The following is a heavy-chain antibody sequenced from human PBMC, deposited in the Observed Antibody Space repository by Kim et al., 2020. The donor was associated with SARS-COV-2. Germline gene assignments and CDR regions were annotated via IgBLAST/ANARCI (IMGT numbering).Heavy chain of an antibody. V-gene: IGHV3-30*18. CDR1: GFTFSSYG. D-gene: IGHD2-8*01. CDR3: AKDGETEYAYGMDV. Sequence: GGSLRLSCAASGFTFSSYGMHWVRQAPGKGLEWVAVISYDGSNKYYADSVKGRFTISRDNSKNTLYLQMNSLRAEDTAVYYCAKDGETEYAYGMDVWGQGTTVTVSS. J-gene: IGHJ6*02. CDR2: ISYDGSNK.